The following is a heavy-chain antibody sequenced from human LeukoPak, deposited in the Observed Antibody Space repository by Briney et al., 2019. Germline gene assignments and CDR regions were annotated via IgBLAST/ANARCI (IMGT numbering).Heavy chain of an antibody. CDR1: GFTFSRYA. CDR3: AKGAGPLAAAGRATDS. CDR2: ISGSGGST. J-gene: IGHJ4*02. D-gene: IGHD6-13*01. V-gene: IGHV3-23*01. Sequence: GGSLRLSCAASGFTFSRYAMSWVRQAPGKGLEWLSAISGSGGSTYCADSVKGRFTVSRDNSKNTLYLQINTLRAEGAAVYYCAKGAGPLAAAGRATDSWGQGTLVIVSS.